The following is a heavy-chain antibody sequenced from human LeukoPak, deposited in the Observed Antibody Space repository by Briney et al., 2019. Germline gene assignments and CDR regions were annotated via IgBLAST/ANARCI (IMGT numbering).Heavy chain of an antibody. CDR2: ISYDGSNK. CDR1: GFTFSSYA. J-gene: IGHJ4*02. CDR3: ARVGVPAAIPYDY. V-gene: IGHV3-30*01. Sequence: GGSLRLSCAASGFTFSSYAMHWVRQAPGKGLEWVAVISYDGSNKYYADSVKGRFTISRDNSKNTLYLQMNSLRAEDTAVYYCARVGVPAAIPYDYRGQGTLVTVSS. D-gene: IGHD2-2*02.